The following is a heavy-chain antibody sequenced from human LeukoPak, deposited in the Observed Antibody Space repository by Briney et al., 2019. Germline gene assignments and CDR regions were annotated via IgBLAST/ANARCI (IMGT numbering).Heavy chain of an antibody. CDR1: GASISSGGYY. V-gene: IGHV4-31*03. Sequence: PSETLSLTCTVSGASISSGGYYWSWIRQHPGKGLEWIGYIYYSGSTYYNPSLKSRVTISVDTSKNQFSLKLSSVTAADTAVYYCARGFRYYDILTGYSSGEYFDYWGQGTLVTVSS. D-gene: IGHD3-9*01. CDR3: ARGFRYYDILTGYSSGEYFDY. CDR2: IYYSGST. J-gene: IGHJ4*02.